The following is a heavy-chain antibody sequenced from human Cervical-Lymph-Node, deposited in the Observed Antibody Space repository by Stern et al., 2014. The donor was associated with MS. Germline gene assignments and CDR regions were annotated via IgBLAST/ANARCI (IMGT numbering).Heavy chain of an antibody. CDR2: IYYSGST. J-gene: IGHJ4*02. CDR1: GGSISSYY. Sequence: QVQLQESGPGLVKPSETLSLTCTVSGGSISSYYWSWIRQPPGQGLEWIGYIYYSGSTNYNPSLKSRVTISVDTSKNQFSLKLSSVTAADTAVYYCARDVIWFGGRYFDYWGQGTLVTVSS. CDR3: ARDVIWFGGRYFDY. D-gene: IGHD3-10*01. V-gene: IGHV4-59*01.